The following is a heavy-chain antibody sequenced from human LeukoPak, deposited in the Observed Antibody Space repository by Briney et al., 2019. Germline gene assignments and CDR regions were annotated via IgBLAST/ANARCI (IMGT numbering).Heavy chain of an antibody. Sequence: PAGGSLRLSCAASGFTFSSYWMSWVRQAPGKGLEWVVNIKQDGSEKYYVDSVKGRFTISRDNAKKSLFLQINSLRAEDTAVYYCARDRGSHPTWELSGFDYWGQGTLVTVSS. V-gene: IGHV3-7*01. CDR1: GFTFSSYW. D-gene: IGHD1-26*01. CDR2: IKQDGSEK. J-gene: IGHJ4*02. CDR3: ARDRGSHPTWELSGFDY.